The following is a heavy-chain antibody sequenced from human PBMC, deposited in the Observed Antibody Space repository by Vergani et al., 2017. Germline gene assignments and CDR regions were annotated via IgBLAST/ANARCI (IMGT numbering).Heavy chain of an antibody. J-gene: IGHJ4*02. V-gene: IGHV3-30-3*01. D-gene: IGHD2-2*01. CDR3: ATLPVAIGFDY. CDR2: ISYDGSNK. CDR1: GFTFSSYA. Sequence: QVQLVESGGGVVQPGRSLRLSCAASGFTFSSYAMHWVRQAPGKGLEWVAVISYDGSNKYYADSVKGRFTISRANSKNTLYLQMNSLRAEDTAVYYWATLPVAIGFDYWGQGTLVTVSS.